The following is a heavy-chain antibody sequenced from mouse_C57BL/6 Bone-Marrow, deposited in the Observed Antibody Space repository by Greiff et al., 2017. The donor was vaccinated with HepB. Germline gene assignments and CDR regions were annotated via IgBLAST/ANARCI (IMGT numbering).Heavy chain of an antibody. Sequence: EVQGVESGGGLVKPGGSLKLSCAASGFTFSSYAMSWVRQTPEKRLEWVATISDGGSYTYYPDNVKGRFTISRDNAKNNLYLQMSHLKSEDTAMYYCARDAIPHYYGSSPYYFDYWGQGTTLTVSS. CDR1: GFTFSSYA. V-gene: IGHV5-4*01. J-gene: IGHJ2*01. CDR3: ARDAIPHYYGSSPYYFDY. D-gene: IGHD1-1*01. CDR2: ISDGGSYT.